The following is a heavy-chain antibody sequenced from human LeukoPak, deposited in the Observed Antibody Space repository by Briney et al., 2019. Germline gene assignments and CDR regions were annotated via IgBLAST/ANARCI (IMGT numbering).Heavy chain of an antibody. D-gene: IGHD4-23*01. CDR3: ARRLDYGGNTHGY. J-gene: IGHJ4*02. V-gene: IGHV3-53*04. CDR2: IYSGGRT. Sequence: GGSLRLSCAASGFTVSSNYMSWVRQAPGKGLEWVSVIYSGGRTYHTDSVKGRFTISRHNSNNTLYLQMNSLRTEDTAMYYCARRLDYGGNTHGYWGQGTLVTVFS. CDR1: GFTVSSNY.